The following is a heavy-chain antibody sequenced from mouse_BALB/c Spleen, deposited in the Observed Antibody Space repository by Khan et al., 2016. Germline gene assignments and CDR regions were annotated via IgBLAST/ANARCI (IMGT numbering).Heavy chain of an antibody. D-gene: IGHD2-12*01. V-gene: IGHV2-6-7*01. CDR2: IWGDGRT. J-gene: IGHJ3*01. CDR1: GFSLTGYG. CDR3: SSDYDGFAY. Sequence: QMQLEESGPGLVAPSQSLSITCTVSGFSLTGYGVNWVRQPPGKGLEWLGKIWGDGRTDYNSALKSRVSISHDNSKSQVFLKMNSLQTDDTANYYCSSDYDGFAYWGQGTLVIVSA.